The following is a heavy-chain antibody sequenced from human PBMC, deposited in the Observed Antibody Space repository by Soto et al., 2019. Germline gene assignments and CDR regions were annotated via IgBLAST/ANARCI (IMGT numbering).Heavy chain of an antibody. CDR2: INPSGGGT. J-gene: IGHJ4*02. V-gene: IGHV1-46*01. D-gene: IGHD2-2*01. Sequence: VQLVQSGAEGKNPGASVKVSCKASGHTFSSYYIHWVRQAPGQGLEWMGVINPSGGGTSYAQKFKGRVTMTRDTSTSTVFMELSSLRYEDTAVFYCARGLPCGSTTCFGGELAYWGQGTLVTVSS. CDR1: GHTFSSYY. CDR3: ARGLPCGSTTCFGGELAY.